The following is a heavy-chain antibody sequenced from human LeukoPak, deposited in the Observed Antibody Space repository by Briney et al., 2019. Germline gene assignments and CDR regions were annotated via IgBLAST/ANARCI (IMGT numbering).Heavy chain of an antibody. Sequence: GGSLRLSCAASGFTFSSYSMNWVRQAPGKGLEWVSSISSSSSYIYCADSVKGRFTISRDNAKNSLYLQMNSLRAEDTAVYYCARVMEDIVVVPAAIDYWGQGTLVTVSS. CDR3: ARVMEDIVVVPAAIDY. V-gene: IGHV3-21*01. CDR2: ISSSSSYI. J-gene: IGHJ4*02. CDR1: GFTFSSYS. D-gene: IGHD2-2*01.